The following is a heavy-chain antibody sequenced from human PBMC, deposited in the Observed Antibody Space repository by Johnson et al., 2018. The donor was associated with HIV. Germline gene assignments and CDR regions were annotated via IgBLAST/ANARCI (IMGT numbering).Heavy chain of an antibody. Sequence: QVQLVESGGGVVQPGGSLRLSCAASGFTFSSYGMHWVRQAPGKGLEWVAFIRSDGSSKYYADSVKGRFTISRDNSKNTLYLQMNSLRAEDTAVYYCARVITMIVVVIGDIWGQGTMVTVSS. V-gene: IGHV3-30*02. CDR1: GFTFSSYG. CDR3: ARVITMIVVVIGDI. CDR2: IRSDGSSK. J-gene: IGHJ3*02. D-gene: IGHD3-22*01.